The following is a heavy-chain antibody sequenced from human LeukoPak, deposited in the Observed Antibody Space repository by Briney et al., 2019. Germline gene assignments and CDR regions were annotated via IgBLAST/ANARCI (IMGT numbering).Heavy chain of an antibody. CDR1: GLTFSSYA. D-gene: IGHD2/OR15-2a*01. CDR3: AKDLRICPRGYVSSPHPFDY. V-gene: IGHV3-23*01. Sequence: GASLRLSCAASGLTFSSYAMNWVRQAPGKGLEWVSGLCGSGDNTYYADSVKGRFTISRDNSKNTLFLQMNSLRAEDTAIYYCAKDLRICPRGYVSSPHPFDYWGQGTLVTVSS. CDR2: LCGSGDNT. J-gene: IGHJ4*02.